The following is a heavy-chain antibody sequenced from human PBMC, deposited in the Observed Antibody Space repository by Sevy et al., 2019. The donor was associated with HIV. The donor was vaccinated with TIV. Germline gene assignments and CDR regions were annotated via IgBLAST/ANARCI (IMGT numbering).Heavy chain of an antibody. CDR2: IRYDGSNK. J-gene: IGHJ2*01. CDR3: ASGLAYWYFDL. Sequence: GGSLRLSCAASGFTFSRYGMHWVRQSPGKGLEWVAFIRYDGSNKYFADSVKGRFTIPRDNSDNTVFLQMNSLRAEDSAVYYCASGLAYWYFDLWGRGTLVTVSS. V-gene: IGHV3-30*02. CDR1: GFTFSRYG. D-gene: IGHD2-15*01.